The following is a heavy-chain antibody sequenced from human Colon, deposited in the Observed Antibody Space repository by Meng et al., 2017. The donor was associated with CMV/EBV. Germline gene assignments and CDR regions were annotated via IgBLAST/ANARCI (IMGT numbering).Heavy chain of an antibody. CDR2: IDPNSGDT. J-gene: IGHJ4*02. CDR1: GYTFTGYY. D-gene: IGHD1-7*01. Sequence: ASVKVSCKTSGYTFTGYYMHWLRQAPGQGLEWMGWIDPNSGDTKYAQKFQGRVTMTRDTSINTAYMEMSRLRSDDTAVFYRARLSGTSWGGYFDLWGQGSLVTVSS. CDR3: ARLSGTSWGGYFDL. V-gene: IGHV1-2*02.